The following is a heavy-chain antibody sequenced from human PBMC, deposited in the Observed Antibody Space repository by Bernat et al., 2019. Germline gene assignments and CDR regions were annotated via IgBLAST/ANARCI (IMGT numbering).Heavy chain of an antibody. D-gene: IGHD5-18*01. Sequence: DVQLLESGGGLVQPGVSLRLSCAASGFSFSTYGMSWVRQASRKGLEWVSGISGSGMNTYYADSVKGRFTISRDNSKTTLYLHMNSLGAEDTAVYYCAKDLGMDTAMAHYYYYGMDVWGQGTTVTVSS. CDR2: ISGSGMNT. J-gene: IGHJ6*02. V-gene: IGHV3-23*01. CDR3: AKDLGMDTAMAHYYYYGMDV. CDR1: GFSFSTYG.